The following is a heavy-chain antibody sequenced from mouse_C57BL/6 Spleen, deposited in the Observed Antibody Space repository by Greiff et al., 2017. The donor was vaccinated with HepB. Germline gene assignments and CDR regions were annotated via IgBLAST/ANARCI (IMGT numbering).Heavy chain of an antibody. D-gene: IGHD1-1*01. CDR2: ISYSGST. J-gene: IGHJ2*01. CDR3: ARGDYYYGSSYYFDY. V-gene: IGHV3-1*01. Sequence: EVKLMESGPGMVKPSQSLSLTCTVTGYSITSGYDWHWIRHFPGNKLEWMGYISYSGSTNYNPSLKSRISITHDTSKNHFFLKLNSVTTEDTATYYCARGDYYYGSSYYFDYWGQGTTLTVSS. CDR1: GYSITSGYD.